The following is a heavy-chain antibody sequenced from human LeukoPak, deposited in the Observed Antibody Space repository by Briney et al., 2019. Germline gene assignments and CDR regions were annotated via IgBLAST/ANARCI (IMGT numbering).Heavy chain of an antibody. Sequence: ASVTVSCKTSGYSFSGKFLHWLRLAPGHGLQYMGGIEPKSGVTVYAPNFRGRVTVTSDTSVSTGYLELRGLRYDDTAVYYCATENYYDGSGFSKAFDYWGQGTLVTVSP. V-gene: IGHV1-2*02. J-gene: IGHJ4*02. D-gene: IGHD3-22*01. CDR3: ATENYYDGSGFSKAFDY. CDR2: IEPKSGVT. CDR1: GYSFSGKF.